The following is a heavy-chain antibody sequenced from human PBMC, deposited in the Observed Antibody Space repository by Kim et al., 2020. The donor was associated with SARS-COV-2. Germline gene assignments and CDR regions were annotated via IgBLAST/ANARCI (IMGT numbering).Heavy chain of an antibody. D-gene: IGHD3-9*01. CDR2: IYYSGST. J-gene: IGHJ6*02. V-gene: IGHV4-31*03. CDR1: GGSISSGGYY. CDR3: ARIPVLRYFDWSPRDYGMDV. Sequence: SETLSLTCTVSGGSISSGGYYWSWIRQHPGKGLEWIGYIYYSGSTYYNPSLKSRVTISVDTSKNQFSLKLSSVTAADPAVHYCARIPVLRYFDWSPRDYGMDVWGQGTTVTVSS.